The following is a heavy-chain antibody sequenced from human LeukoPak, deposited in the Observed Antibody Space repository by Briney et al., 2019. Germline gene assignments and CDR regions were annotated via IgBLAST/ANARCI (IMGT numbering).Heavy chain of an antibody. V-gene: IGHV3-23*01. CDR2: ISVSGGST. D-gene: IGHD3-22*01. CDR1: GFTVSSNY. CDR3: AKDDSGGYYPPYFDY. J-gene: IGHJ4*02. Sequence: GGSLRLSCAASGFTVSSNYMSWVRQAPGKGLEWVSGISVSGGSTYYADSVKGRFTISRDNSKNMLYLQMNSLRAEDMAVYYCAKDDSGGYYPPYFDYWGQGTLVTVSS.